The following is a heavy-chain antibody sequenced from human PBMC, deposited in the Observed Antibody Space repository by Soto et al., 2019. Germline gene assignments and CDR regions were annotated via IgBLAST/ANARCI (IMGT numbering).Heavy chain of an antibody. CDR2: INPNSGDT. Sequence: GASVKVSCKASGYTFTDYYIHWVRQAPGQGLEWVGWINPNSGDTNYAQKFQGWVTMTRDTSISTAYMELNRLRSDDTAVYYCARDLYDDSASRSYYNIGQPVPNGMDVWGQGTTVTVSS. V-gene: IGHV1-2*04. CDR3: ARDLYDDSASRSYYNIGQPVPNGMDV. J-gene: IGHJ6*02. CDR1: GYTFTDYY. D-gene: IGHD3-10*01.